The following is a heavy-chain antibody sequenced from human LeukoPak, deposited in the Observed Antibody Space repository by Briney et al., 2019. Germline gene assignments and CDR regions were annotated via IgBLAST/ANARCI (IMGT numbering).Heavy chain of an antibody. CDR3: AKDRGEDWGVDY. CDR2: ISGSGGRT. CDR1: GLTFSSHG. J-gene: IGHJ4*02. Sequence: PGGALRLSCAATGLTFSSHGMSWVRQAPGKGLEWVSAISGSGGRTYYADSVKGRFTVSRDNSKNTLYLQMNSLRAEDTAVYYCAKDRGEDWGVDYWGQGTLVTVSS. D-gene: IGHD2-21*02. V-gene: IGHV3-23*01.